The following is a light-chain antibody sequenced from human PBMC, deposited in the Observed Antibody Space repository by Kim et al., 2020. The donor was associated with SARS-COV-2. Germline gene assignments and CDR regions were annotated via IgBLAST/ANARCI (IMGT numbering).Light chain of an antibody. Sequence: RVTISCSGSSSNIGINVVNWYQQLPGTAPKLLIYDSNQRPSGVPDRFPGSKSGTSASLAISGLQSEDEADYFCATWDDSLTGFVLGTGTKVTVL. CDR3: ATWDDSLTGFV. J-gene: IGLJ1*01. CDR1: SSNIGINV. CDR2: DSN. V-gene: IGLV1-44*01.